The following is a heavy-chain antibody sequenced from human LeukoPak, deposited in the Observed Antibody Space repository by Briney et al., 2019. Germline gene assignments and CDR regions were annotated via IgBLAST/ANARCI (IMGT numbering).Heavy chain of an antibody. CDR3: ARAVDIVLMVYAPLDY. CDR2: INWNGGST. V-gene: IGHV3-20*04. Sequence: GGSLRLSCAASGFTFDDYGMSWVRQAPGKGLEWVSGINWNGGSTGYADSVKGRFTISRDNAKNSLYLQMNSLRAEDTALYYCARAVDIVLMVYAPLDYWGQGTLVTVSS. CDR1: GFTFDDYG. J-gene: IGHJ4*02. D-gene: IGHD2-8*01.